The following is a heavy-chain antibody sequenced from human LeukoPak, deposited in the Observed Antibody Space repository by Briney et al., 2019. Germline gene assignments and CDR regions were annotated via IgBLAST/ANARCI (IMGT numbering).Heavy chain of an antibody. D-gene: IGHD3-3*01. CDR1: GYTFTGYY. J-gene: IGHJ5*02. CDR2: INPNSGGT. Sequence: ASVKVSCKASGYTFTGYYMHWVRQAPGQGLEWMGWINPNSGGTNYAQKFQGRVTMTRDTSISTAYMELSRLRSDDTAVYYCARGLEWLTRRHTWFDPWGQGALVTVSS. CDR3: ARGLEWLTRRHTWFDP. V-gene: IGHV1-2*02.